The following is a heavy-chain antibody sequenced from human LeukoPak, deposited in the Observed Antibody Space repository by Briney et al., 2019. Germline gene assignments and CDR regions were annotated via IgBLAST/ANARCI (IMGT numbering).Heavy chain of an antibody. CDR2: MYSGGST. CDR1: GFTVSSNY. CDR3: ARDQGIAAAGTSPWY. V-gene: IGHV3-66*01. D-gene: IGHD6-13*01. J-gene: IGHJ4*02. Sequence: GGSLRLSCAASGFTVSSNYMSWVRQAPGKGLEWVSVMYSGGSTYYADSVKGRFTISRDNSKNTLYLQMNSLRAEDTAVYYCARDQGIAAAGTSPWYWGQGILVTVSS.